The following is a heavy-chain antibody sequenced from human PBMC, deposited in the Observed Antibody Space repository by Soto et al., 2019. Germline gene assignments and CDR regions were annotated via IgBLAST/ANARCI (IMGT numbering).Heavy chain of an antibody. CDR1: GGSFSGYY. D-gene: IGHD6-19*01. CDR3: ARGGGGWFDY. Sequence: QVQLQQWGAGLLKPSETLSLTCAVYGGSFSGYYWSWIRQPPGKGLEWIGEINHSGSTNYNPSLKSRVTISVDTSKNQLSLKLSSVTAADTAVYYCARGGGGWFDYWGQGTLVTVSS. J-gene: IGHJ4*02. CDR2: INHSGST. V-gene: IGHV4-34*01.